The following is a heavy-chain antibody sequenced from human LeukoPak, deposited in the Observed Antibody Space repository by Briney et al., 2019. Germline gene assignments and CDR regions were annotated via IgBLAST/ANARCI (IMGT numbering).Heavy chain of an antibody. CDR3: TTVLYDILTGYQSPTWYYFDY. V-gene: IGHV3-15*01. Sequence: PGGSLRLSCAASGFTFSNAWMSWVRQAPGKGLEWVGRIKSKTDGRTTDYAARVKGRFTISRDDSKSTLYLQMNSLKTEDTGVYYCTTVLYDILTGYQSPTWYYFDYWGQGTLVTVSS. J-gene: IGHJ4*02. CDR1: GFTFSNAW. D-gene: IGHD3-9*01. CDR2: IKSKTDGRTT.